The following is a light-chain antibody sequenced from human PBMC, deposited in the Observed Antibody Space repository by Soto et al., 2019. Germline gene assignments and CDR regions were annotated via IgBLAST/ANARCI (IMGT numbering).Light chain of an antibody. CDR3: AAWDDNLKAPYWV. Sequence: QSVLTQPPSASGTPGQRVTISCSGSSSNIGSNSVNWYQHLPGTAPKLLIYSNDQRPSGVPDRFSASKSGTSASLAISGLQSEDEADYLCAAWDDNLKAPYWVFGGGTKLTVL. CDR2: SND. V-gene: IGLV1-44*01. CDR1: SSNIGSNS. J-gene: IGLJ3*02.